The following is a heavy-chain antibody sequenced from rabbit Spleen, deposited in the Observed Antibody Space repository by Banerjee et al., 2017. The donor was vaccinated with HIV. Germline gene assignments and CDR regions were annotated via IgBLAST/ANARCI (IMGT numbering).Heavy chain of an antibody. CDR3: ARDTGSSFSSYGMDL. D-gene: IGHD8-1*01. Sequence: QSLEESGGDLVKPGASLTLTCTASGFSFSSKYFMCWVRQAPGKGLEWIACIYTGSGSTWYASWAKGRFTISKTSSTTVDLKMTSLTVADTATYFCARDTGSSFSSYGMDLWGPGTLVTVS. V-gene: IGHV1S40*01. J-gene: IGHJ6*01. CDR1: GFSFSSKYF. CDR2: IYTGSGST.